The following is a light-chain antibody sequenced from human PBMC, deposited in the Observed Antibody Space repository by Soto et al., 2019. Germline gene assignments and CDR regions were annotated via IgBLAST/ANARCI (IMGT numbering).Light chain of an antibody. CDR1: SFNIGSNT. CDR3: AAWDDSLNGFYV. J-gene: IGLJ1*01. Sequence: QSVLTQPPSASGTPGQRVTISCSGSSFNIGSNTVNWYQQLPGTAPKLLIYSNNQRPSGVPDRFSGSKSGTSASLAISGLQSEDEADYYCAAWDDSLNGFYVFGTGTKV. V-gene: IGLV1-44*01. CDR2: SNN.